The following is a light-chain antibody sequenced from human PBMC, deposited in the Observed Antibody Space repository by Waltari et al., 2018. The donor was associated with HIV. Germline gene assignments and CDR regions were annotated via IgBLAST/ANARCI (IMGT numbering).Light chain of an antibody. CDR3: CSYAGSYTP. J-gene: IGLJ2*01. V-gene: IGLV2-11*01. CDR2: DVS. Sequence: QSALTQPRSVSGSPGQSVTIPCTGTSSDVGGYNYVSWYQQHPGKAPKLMIYDVSKRPSGVPDRVSGSKSGNTASLTISGLQAEDEADYYCCSYAGSYTPFGGGTKLTGL. CDR1: SSDVGGYNY.